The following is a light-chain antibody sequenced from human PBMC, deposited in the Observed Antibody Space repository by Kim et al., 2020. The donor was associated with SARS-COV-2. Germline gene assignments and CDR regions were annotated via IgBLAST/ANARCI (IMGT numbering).Light chain of an antibody. J-gene: IGLJ3*02. CDR2: LNSDGSH. V-gene: IGLV4-69*01. CDR1: SGHSSYA. Sequence: QLGLTQSPSASASLGASVKLTCTLSSGHSSYAIAWHQQQPEKGPRYLMKLNSDGSHSKGDGIPDRFSGSSSGAERYLTISSLQSEDEADYYCQTWGTGIQVFGGGTQLTVL. CDR3: QTWGTGIQV.